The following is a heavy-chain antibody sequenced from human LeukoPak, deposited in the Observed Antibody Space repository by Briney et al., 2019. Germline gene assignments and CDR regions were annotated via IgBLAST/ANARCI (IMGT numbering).Heavy chain of an antibody. CDR1: GGSISNSSYY. Sequence: SETLSLTCTVSGGSISNSSYYWSWIRQPPGKGLEWIGEINHSGSTNYNPSLKSRVTISVDTSKNQFSLKLSSVTAADTAVYYCARFDRTSGYSSSWSDRAFDIWGQGTMVTVSS. D-gene: IGHD6-13*01. CDR2: INHSGST. CDR3: ARFDRTSGYSSSWSDRAFDI. J-gene: IGHJ3*02. V-gene: IGHV4-39*07.